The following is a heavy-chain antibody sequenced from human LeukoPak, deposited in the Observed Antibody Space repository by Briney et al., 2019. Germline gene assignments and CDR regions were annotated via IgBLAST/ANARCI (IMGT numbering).Heavy chain of an antibody. D-gene: IGHD3-16*01. V-gene: IGHV1-2*02. CDR3: ARDNGDYVWGSAFDI. CDR1: GYTFTGYY. CDR2: INPNSGGT. J-gene: IGHJ3*02. Sequence: WASVKVSCKASGYTFTGYYMHWVRQAPGQGLEWMGWINPNSGGTNYAQKFQGRVTMTRDTSINTAYMELSRLRSDDTAVYYCARDNGDYVWGSAFDIWGQGTMVTVSS.